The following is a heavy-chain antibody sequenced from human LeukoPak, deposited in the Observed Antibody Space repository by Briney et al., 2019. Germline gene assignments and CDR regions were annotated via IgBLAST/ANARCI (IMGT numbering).Heavy chain of an antibody. CDR1: GYIFTGYY. D-gene: IGHD4-17*01. CDR2: LNPNSGGT. CDR3: ARVPPDWISATTGYYYMDV. Sequence: ASVKLSCKASGYIFTGYYMHWVRQAPGQGLEWMGWLNPNSGGTNFAQKFPGRVTMTMETSISTAYMELTSLTSDDTAGYDCARVPPDWISATTGYYYMDVRGKGTTVTVSS. V-gene: IGHV1-2*02. J-gene: IGHJ6*03.